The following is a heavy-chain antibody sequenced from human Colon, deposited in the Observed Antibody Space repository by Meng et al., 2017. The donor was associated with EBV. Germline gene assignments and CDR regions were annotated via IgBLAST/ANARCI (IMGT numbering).Heavy chain of an antibody. V-gene: IGHV4-30-2*01. CDR2: IYQSGRT. D-gene: IGHD1-14*01. CDR1: RGSVRYGGHS. CDR3: TRDTCTFGNKGLDH. J-gene: IGHJ4*02. Sequence: VARGSVRYGGHSRSWFRLPREHDQEWIGYIYQSGRTKTNPSLKSRVNRSVDTSNNQFSQKLSYVTDDDTAVYYCTRDTCTFGNKGLDHWGQGTLVTVSS.